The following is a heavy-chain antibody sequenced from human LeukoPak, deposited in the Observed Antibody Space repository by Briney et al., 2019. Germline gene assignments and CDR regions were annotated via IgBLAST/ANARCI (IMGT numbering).Heavy chain of an antibody. Sequence: SETLSLTCDVSGGSFDDYYWSWIRQAPGKGLEWIGEIRHSGSTNYNPSLKGRVTVSVDTSKNQFSLRLTSVTAADTAVYYCARRGSWTYYYAMDVWGQGTTATVSS. V-gene: IGHV4-34*01. J-gene: IGHJ6*02. CDR1: GGSFDDYY. CDR3: ARRGSWTYYYAMDV. D-gene: IGHD6-13*01. CDR2: IRHSGST.